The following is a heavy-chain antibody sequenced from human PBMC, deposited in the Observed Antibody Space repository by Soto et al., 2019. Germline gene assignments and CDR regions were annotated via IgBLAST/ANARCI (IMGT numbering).Heavy chain of an antibody. J-gene: IGHJ6*02. CDR3: GRSVVGATGEILYNAMDV. D-gene: IGHD1-26*01. CDR2: INPASGHT. Sequence: QVQLVQSGAEVKKPGASVKVSCKASGYTFTTYALHWVRQAPGQRPEWMGWINPASGHTKYSKKFQDRVTITRDTSASTGYMELSSLRSEDTAVYYCGRSVVGATGEILYNAMDVWGQGPTVTVSS. CDR1: GYTFTTYA. V-gene: IGHV1-3*01.